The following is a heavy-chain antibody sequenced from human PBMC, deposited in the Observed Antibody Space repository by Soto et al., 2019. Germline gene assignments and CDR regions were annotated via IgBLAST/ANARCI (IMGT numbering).Heavy chain of an antibody. CDR1: GFTVSSNY. V-gene: IGHV3-66*01. D-gene: IGHD5-18*01. CDR3: ARDSDDVDTAMVPFDY. CDR2: IYSGGST. J-gene: IGHJ4*02. Sequence: EVRLVESGGGLVQPGGSLRLSCAASGFTVSSNYMSWVRQAPGKGLEWVSVIYSGGSTYYADSVKGRFTISRDNSKNTLYLQMNSLRAEDTAVYYCARDSDDVDTAMVPFDYWGQGTLVTVSS.